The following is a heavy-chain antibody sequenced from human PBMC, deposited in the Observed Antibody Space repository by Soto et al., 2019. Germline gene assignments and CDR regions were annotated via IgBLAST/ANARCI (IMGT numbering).Heavy chain of an antibody. Sequence: XTLSLAFAVSGVSISSNNWWTWVRQAPGKGLEWVAYISSSSSTIYYADSVKGRFTISRDNAKNSLYLQMNSLRDEDTAVYYCARTDYYDRYINYYFDYWGQGTLVTVSS. CDR2: ISSSSSTI. CDR1: GVSISSNNW. J-gene: IGHJ4*02. V-gene: IGHV3-48*02. CDR3: ARTDYYDRYINYYFDY. D-gene: IGHD3-22*01.